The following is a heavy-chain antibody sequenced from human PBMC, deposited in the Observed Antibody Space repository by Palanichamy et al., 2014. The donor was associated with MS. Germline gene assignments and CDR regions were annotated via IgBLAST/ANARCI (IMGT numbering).Heavy chain of an antibody. V-gene: IGHV3-30-3*01. Sequence: QVQLVESGGGVVQPGRSLRLSCAASGFTFSSYTMHWVRQAPGKGLEWVAVISYDGSNKYYADSVKGRLTISRDNSKNTLYLQMNSLRVEDTAVYYCVRGPHLKTIRAIEVAGDWFDPWGQGTQVTVSS. D-gene: IGHD6-19*01. CDR2: ISYDGSNK. CDR1: GFTFSSYT. J-gene: IGHJ5*02. CDR3: VRGPHLKTIRAIEVAGDWFDP.